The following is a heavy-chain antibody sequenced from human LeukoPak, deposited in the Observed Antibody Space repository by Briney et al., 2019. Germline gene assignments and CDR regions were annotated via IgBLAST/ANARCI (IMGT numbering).Heavy chain of an antibody. CDR3: ARKNGLDY. CDR2: VSGSGDNT. Sequence: GESLRLSCAASGFTFSSYAITWVRQAPGKGLEWVSGVSGSGDNTYYADSVKGRFTISRDNAKNSLYLQMNSLRAEDTAVYYCARKNGLDYWGQGTLVTVSS. J-gene: IGHJ4*02. CDR1: GFTFSSYA. V-gene: IGHV3-23*01.